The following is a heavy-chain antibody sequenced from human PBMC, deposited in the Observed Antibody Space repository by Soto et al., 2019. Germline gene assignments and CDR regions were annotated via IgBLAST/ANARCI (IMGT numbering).Heavy chain of an antibody. CDR2: IYSGGST. CDR3: ARDDAGYFDFAQTGHPDY. J-gene: IGHJ4*02. V-gene: IGHV3-66*01. CDR1: GFTVSSNY. D-gene: IGHD3-9*01. Sequence: GGSLRLSCAASGFTVSSNYMNWVRQAPGKGLEWVSVIYSGGSTYYADSVKGRFTISTGNSKNTLYLQMNSLRAEDTAVYYCARDDAGYFDFAQTGHPDYWGRGTLVTVSS.